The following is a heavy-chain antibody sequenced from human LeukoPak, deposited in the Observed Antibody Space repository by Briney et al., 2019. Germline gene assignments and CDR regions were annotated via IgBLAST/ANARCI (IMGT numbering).Heavy chain of an antibody. Sequence: SETLSLTCTVSGGSISSYYWSWNRQPAGKGLEWIGHIYTSGSTNYNPSLKSRVTMSVDTSKNQFSLKLSSVTAADTAVYYCARELSGYSSSWYVGYWGQGTLVTVSS. CDR3: ARELSGYSSSWYVGY. J-gene: IGHJ4*02. CDR2: IYTSGST. D-gene: IGHD6-13*01. CDR1: GGSISSYY. V-gene: IGHV4-4*07.